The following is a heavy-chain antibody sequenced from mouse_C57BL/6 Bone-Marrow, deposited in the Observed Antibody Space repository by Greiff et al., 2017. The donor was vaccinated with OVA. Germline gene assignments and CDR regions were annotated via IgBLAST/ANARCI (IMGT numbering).Heavy chain of an antibody. D-gene: IGHD1-1*01. CDR1: GYTFTDYY. Sequence: QVQLKESGPELVKPGASVKISCKASGYTFTDYYINWVKQRPGQGLAWIGWIFPGSGSTYYNEKFKGKATLTVDKSSSTAYMLLSSLTSEDSAVYFCARSYGSSPWFAYWGQGTLVTVSA. CDR3: ARSYGSSPWFAY. CDR2: IFPGSGST. J-gene: IGHJ3*01. V-gene: IGHV1-75*01.